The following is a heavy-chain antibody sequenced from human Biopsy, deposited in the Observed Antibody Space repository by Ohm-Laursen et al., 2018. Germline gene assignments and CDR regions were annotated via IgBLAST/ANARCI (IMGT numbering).Heavy chain of an antibody. D-gene: IGHD3-16*01. J-gene: IGHJ4*02. CDR1: GGSISSSY. V-gene: IGHV4-59*08. CDR2: ISYSGST. Sequence: GTLSLTCSVSGGSISSSYWSWIRQPPGKGLEWIGYISYSGSTSYNPSLKSRVTISAATSKNQLSLTLGSLTAADTAVYFCAKQWSYYESFTQHYRGDFDYWGQGTLVIVSS. CDR3: AKQWSYYESFTQHYRGDFDY.